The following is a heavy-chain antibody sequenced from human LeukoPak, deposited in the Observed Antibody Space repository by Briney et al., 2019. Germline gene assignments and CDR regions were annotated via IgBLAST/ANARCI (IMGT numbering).Heavy chain of an antibody. V-gene: IGHV4-31*03. J-gene: IGHJ6*02. D-gene: IGHD3-3*01. CDR3: ARDTNYYGMDV. CDR1: GGSISSGGYY. Sequence: TLSLTCTVSGGSISSGGYYWSWIRHHPGKGLEWIGYIYYSGSTYYNPSLKSRVTISVDTSKNQFSLKLSSVTAADTAVYYCARDTNYYGMDVWGQGTTVTVSS. CDR2: IYYSGST.